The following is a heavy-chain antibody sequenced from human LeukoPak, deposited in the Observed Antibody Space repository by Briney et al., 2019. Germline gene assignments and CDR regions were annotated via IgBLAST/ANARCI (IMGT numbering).Heavy chain of an antibody. D-gene: IGHD6-13*01. J-gene: IGHJ4*02. V-gene: IGHV3-9*01. CDR2: ISWNSGSI. CDR3: AKDIAAAAPGYYFDY. Sequence: GGSLRLSCAASGFTLDDYAMHWVRQAPGKGLEWVSGISWNSGSIGYADSVKGRFTISRDNAKNSLYLQMNSLRAEDTALYYCAKDIAAAAPGYYFDYWGQGTLVTVSS. CDR1: GFTLDDYA.